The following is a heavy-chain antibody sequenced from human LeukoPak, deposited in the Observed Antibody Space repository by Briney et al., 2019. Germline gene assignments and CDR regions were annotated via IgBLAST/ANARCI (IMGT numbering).Heavy chain of an antibody. J-gene: IGHJ4*02. CDR3: ARGFLGYSSGWYLRPYYFDY. Sequence: SETLSLTCAVYGGSFSGYYWSWIRQPQGKGLEWIGEINHSGSTNYNPSLKSRVTISVDTSKNQFSLKLSSVTAADTAVYYCARGFLGYSSGWYLRPYYFDYWGQGTLVTVSS. CDR2: INHSGST. D-gene: IGHD6-19*01. V-gene: IGHV4-34*01. CDR1: GGSFSGYY.